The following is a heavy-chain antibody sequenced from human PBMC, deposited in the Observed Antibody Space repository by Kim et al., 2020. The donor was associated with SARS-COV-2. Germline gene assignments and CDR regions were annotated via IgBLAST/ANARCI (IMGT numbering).Heavy chain of an antibody. Sequence: GGSLRLSCAASGFTFSSYSMNWVRQAPGKGLEWVSSISSSSSYIYYADSVKGRFTISRDNAKNSLYLQMNSLRAEDTAVYYCARDASVYYYDSSGYWDHDYWGQGTLVTVS. CDR3: ARDASVYYYDSSGYWDHDY. J-gene: IGHJ4*02. CDR2: ISSSSSYI. V-gene: IGHV3-21*01. CDR1: GFTFSSYS. D-gene: IGHD3-22*01.